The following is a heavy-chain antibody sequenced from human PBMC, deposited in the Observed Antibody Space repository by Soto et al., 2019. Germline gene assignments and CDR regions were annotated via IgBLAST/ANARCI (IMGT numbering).Heavy chain of an antibody. J-gene: IGHJ6*03. D-gene: IGHD3-3*01. CDR1: GFTFSNAW. Sequence: GGSLRLSCAASGFTFSNAWMSWVRQAPGKGLEWVGRIKSKTDGGTTDYAAPVKGRFTISRDDSKNTLYLQMNSLKTEDTAVYYCTAPEIGTIFGVVHDTYYYMDVWGKGTTVTVSS. CDR3: TAPEIGTIFGVVHDTYYYMDV. CDR2: IKSKTDGGTT. V-gene: IGHV3-15*01.